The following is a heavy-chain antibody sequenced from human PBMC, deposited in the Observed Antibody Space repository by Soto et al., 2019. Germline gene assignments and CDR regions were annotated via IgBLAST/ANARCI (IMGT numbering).Heavy chain of an antibody. J-gene: IGHJ6*02. Sequence: GGSLRLSCTASGFTFGDYAMGWVRQAPGKXLEWVGFIRSKAYGGTTEYAASVKGRFTISRDDSKSIAYLQMNSLKTEDTAVYYCTRERLTIFGVVAYYYGMDVWGQGTTVTVSS. V-gene: IGHV3-49*04. D-gene: IGHD3-3*02. CDR3: TRERLTIFGVVAYYYGMDV. CDR1: GFTFGDYA. CDR2: IRSKAYGGTT.